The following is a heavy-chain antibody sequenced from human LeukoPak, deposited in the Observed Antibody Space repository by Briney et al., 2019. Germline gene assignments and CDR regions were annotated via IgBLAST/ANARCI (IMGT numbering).Heavy chain of an antibody. D-gene: IGHD3-22*01. V-gene: IGHV3-33*01. CDR2: IWYDGSNK. Sequence: PGSSLRLSCAASGFTFSSYGMHWVRQAPGKGLEWVAVIWYDGSNKYYADSVKGRFTISRDNAKNSLYLQMNSLRAEDTAVYYCARGSTYYDSSGQVPFDYWGQGTLVTVSS. J-gene: IGHJ4*02. CDR3: ARGSTYYDSSGQVPFDY. CDR1: GFTFSSYG.